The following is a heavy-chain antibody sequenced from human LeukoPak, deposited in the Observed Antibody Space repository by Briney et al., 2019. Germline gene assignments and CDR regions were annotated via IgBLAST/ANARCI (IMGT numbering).Heavy chain of an antibody. D-gene: IGHD3-16*01. CDR1: GLSVSDYS. J-gene: IGHJ4*02. CDR3: TRERRGSYYAFES. V-gene: IGHV3-11*05. CDR2: VTSASGST. Sequence: PGGSLRLSCAASGLSVSDYSISWIRQSPGKGLEWISYVTSASGSTNYADSVKGRFTISRDNAKNSVALQLDGLRADDTAVYFCTRERRGSYYAFESWGQGTLVTVSS.